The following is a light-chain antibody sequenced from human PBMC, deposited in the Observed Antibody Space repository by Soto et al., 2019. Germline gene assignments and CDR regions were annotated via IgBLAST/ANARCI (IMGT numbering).Light chain of an antibody. CDR2: GAS. CDR3: QQAYGTPRT. V-gene: IGKV1-39*01. CDR1: QSITFY. Sequence: DIQMTQSPSSLSASVGDSVTITCRASQSITFYLNWYQQKPGKAPNLLIYGASSLEEGVPSRFSGGGSGTEFTLTIGSLQPEDFATYYCQQAYGTPRTFGQGTKVEIK. J-gene: IGKJ1*01.